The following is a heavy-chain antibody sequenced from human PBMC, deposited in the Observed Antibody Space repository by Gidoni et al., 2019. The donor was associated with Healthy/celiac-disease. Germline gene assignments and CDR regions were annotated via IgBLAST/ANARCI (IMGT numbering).Heavy chain of an antibody. CDR2: IYSGGST. D-gene: IGHD1-26*01. V-gene: IGHV3-66*01. Sequence: EVQLVESGGGLVQPGGSLRLSCAASGFTVSSNYMSWVRQAPGKGLEWVSVIYSGGSTYYADSVKGRFTISRDNSKNTLYLQMNSLRAEDTTVYYCATMDLIVGAGNFMDVWGKGTTVTVSS. CDR1: GFTVSSNY. J-gene: IGHJ6*04. CDR3: ATMDLIVGAGNFMDV.